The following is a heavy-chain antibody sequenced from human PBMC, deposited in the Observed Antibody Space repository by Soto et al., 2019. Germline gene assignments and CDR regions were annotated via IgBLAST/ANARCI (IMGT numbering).Heavy chain of an antibody. V-gene: IGHV3-74*01. CDR3: ARGLKYKYGMDV. Sequence: EVHLVESGGGLVQPGGSLRLSCVASGFTFNDYWMHWVRQAPGKGLVWVSRLNSDGSSGYYGDSMKGRFTIARDNAKNTLYLQINSLRDEGTAVYYCARGLKYKYGMDVWGQGTTVTVSS. J-gene: IGHJ6*02. CDR2: LNSDGSSG. CDR1: GFTFNDYW. D-gene: IGHD1-20*01.